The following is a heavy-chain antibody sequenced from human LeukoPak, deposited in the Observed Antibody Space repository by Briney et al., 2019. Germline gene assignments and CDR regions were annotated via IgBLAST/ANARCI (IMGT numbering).Heavy chain of an antibody. D-gene: IGHD2-21*02. Sequence: PGRSLRLSCAASGFTFSSYAMHWVRQAPGKGLEWVAVISYDGSNKYYADSVKGRFTISRDNSKNTLYLQMNSLRAEDTAVYYCARPPIVVVTGGFDLWGRGTLVTVSS. J-gene: IGHJ2*01. CDR3: ARPPIVVVTGGFDL. CDR1: GFTFSSYA. V-gene: IGHV3-30*04. CDR2: ISYDGSNK.